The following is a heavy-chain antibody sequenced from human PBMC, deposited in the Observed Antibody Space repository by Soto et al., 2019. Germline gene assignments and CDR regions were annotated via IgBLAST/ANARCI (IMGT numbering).Heavy chain of an antibody. CDR1: GGTFSSYT. V-gene: IGHV1-69*02. J-gene: IGHJ2*01. D-gene: IGHD2-8*01. CDR3: ARRYCTNGVCLRHPRFDI. CDR2: IIPILGIA. Sequence: QVQLVQSGAEVKKPGSSVKVSCKASGGTFSSYTISWVRQAPGQGLEWMGRIIPILGIANYAQKFQGRVTIPADKSTSTAYMELSSLRSEDTAVYYCARRYCTNGVCLRHPRFDIWGRGTLVTVSS.